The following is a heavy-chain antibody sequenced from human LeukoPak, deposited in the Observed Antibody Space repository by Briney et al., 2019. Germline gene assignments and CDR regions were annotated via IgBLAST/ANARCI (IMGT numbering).Heavy chain of an antibody. D-gene: IGHD6-13*01. CDR1: GFTFSSHS. CDR2: ISSSSSYI. Sequence: GGSLRLSCAASGFTFSSHSMNWVRQAPGKGLEWVSSISSSSSYIYYADSVKGRFTISRDNSKNTLYLQMNSLRAEDTAVYYCARVFGYSSSGPNWFDPWGQGTLVTVSS. V-gene: IGHV3-21*01. CDR3: ARVFGYSSSGPNWFDP. J-gene: IGHJ5*02.